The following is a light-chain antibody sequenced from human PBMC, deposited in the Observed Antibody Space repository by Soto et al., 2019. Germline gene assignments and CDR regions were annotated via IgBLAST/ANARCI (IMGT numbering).Light chain of an antibody. V-gene: IGKV3-20*01. CDR1: QSVSSSY. Sequence: EMVGTQSPCTLSLDPGDRAILACSARQSVSSSYLAWVQQKPGQAPSLLIYGASSRSTGIPDRFSGSGSGTDFALTSSGLEPADFAVYYCQQYGSSPLYTFGQGTKLEIK. CDR2: GAS. CDR3: QQYGSSPLYT. J-gene: IGKJ2*01.